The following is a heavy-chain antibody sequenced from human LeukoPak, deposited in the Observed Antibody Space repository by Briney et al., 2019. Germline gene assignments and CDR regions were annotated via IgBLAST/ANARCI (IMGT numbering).Heavy chain of an antibody. V-gene: IGHV3-23*01. D-gene: IGHD2-21*01. Sequence: GGSLRLSCAASGFTFSSYSMNWVRQAPGKGLEWVSSINTSGGSTYYADSLQGWFTISRDNSKNTLHLQMNNVRAEDTALYYCMKLPTMIIVIDTDFEYWGQGAQVTVSS. CDR2: INTSGGST. J-gene: IGHJ4*02. CDR1: GFTFSSYS. CDR3: MKLPTMIIVIDTDFEY.